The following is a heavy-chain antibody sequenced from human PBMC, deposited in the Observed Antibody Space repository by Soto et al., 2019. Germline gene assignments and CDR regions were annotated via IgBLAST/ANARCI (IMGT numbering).Heavy chain of an antibody. J-gene: IGHJ6*02. CDR2: IWYDGSNK. D-gene: IGHD3-10*01. CDR3: ARDRGPTLWFGDLPRGLGMDV. CDR1: GFTFSSYG. Sequence: PGGSLRLSCAASGFTFSSYGMHWVRQAPGKGLEWVAVIWYDGSNKYYADSVKGRFTISRDNSKNTLYLQMNSLRAEDTAVYYCARDRGPTLWFGDLPRGLGMDVWGQGTTVTVSS. V-gene: IGHV3-33*01.